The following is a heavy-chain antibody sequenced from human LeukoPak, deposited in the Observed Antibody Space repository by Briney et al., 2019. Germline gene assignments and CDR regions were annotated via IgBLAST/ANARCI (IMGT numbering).Heavy chain of an antibody. D-gene: IGHD4-17*01. CDR3: ARAPRDYGDYPFDY. J-gene: IGHJ4*02. CDR2: IIPIFGTA. Sequence: WASVKVSCKASGGTFSNYDISWVRQAPGQGLEWMGGIIPIFGTANYAQKFQGRVTITADESTSTAYMELSSLRSEDTAVYYCARAPRDYGDYPFDYWGQGTLVTVSS. CDR1: GGTFSNYD. V-gene: IGHV1-69*13.